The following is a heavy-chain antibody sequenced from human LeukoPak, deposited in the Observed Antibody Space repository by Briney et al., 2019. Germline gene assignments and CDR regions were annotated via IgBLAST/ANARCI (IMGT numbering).Heavy chain of an antibody. Sequence: GGSLRLSCAASGFTFSSYGMHWVRQAPGKGLEWVSYISSSSSTIYYADSVKGRFTISRDNAKNSLYLQMNSLRAEDTAVYYCARDSGSYRRYFDYWGQGTLVTVSS. CDR2: ISSSSSTI. V-gene: IGHV3-48*01. D-gene: IGHD1-26*01. CDR1: GFTFSSYG. J-gene: IGHJ4*02. CDR3: ARDSGSYRRYFDY.